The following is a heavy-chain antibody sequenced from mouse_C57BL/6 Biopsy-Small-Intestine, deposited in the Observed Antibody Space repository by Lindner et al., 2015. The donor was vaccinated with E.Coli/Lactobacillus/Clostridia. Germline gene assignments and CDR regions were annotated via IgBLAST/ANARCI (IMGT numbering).Heavy chain of an antibody. CDR1: GYTFTDYN. V-gene: IGHV1-22*01. J-gene: IGHJ4*01. CDR3: ARGDDYDPGYAMDY. D-gene: IGHD2-4*01. CDR2: INPNNGGT. Sequence: VQLQESGPELVKPGASVKMSCKASGYTFTDYNMHWVKQSHGKSLELIAYINPNNGGTGYNQKFKGKATLTVNKSSSTAYMELRSLTSEDSAVYYCARGDDYDPGYAMDYWGQGTSVTVSS.